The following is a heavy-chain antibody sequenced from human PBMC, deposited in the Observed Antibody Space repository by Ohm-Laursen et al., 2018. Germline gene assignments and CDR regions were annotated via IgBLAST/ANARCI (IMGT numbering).Heavy chain of an antibody. V-gene: IGHV3-23*01. D-gene: IGHD3-22*01. CDR2: ISGSGGST. CDR3: AKVEDSSGYYHLKYYFDY. Sequence: SLRLSCAASGFTFSSYAMSWVRQAPGKGLEWVSAISGSGGSTYYADSVKGRFTISRDNSKNTLYLQMNSLRAEDTAVYYCAKVEDSSGYYHLKYYFDYWGQGTLVTVSS. J-gene: IGHJ4*02. CDR1: GFTFSSYA.